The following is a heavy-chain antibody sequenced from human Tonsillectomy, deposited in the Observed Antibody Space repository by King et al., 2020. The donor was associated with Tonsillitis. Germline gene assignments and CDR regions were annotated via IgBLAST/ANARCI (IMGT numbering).Heavy chain of an antibody. V-gene: IGHV3-53*01. CDR3: ARHWYFDL. CDR2: SYSDGSI. Sequence: VQLVESGGGLIQPGGSLTLSCAASGFTVRSNYMSWVRQAPGKGLEWVSASYSDGSIYDADSVKGRFTISRDSSKNTLFLQMNSLTAEDSAVYYCARHWYFDLWGRGTLVTVSS. J-gene: IGHJ2*01. CDR1: GFTVRSNY.